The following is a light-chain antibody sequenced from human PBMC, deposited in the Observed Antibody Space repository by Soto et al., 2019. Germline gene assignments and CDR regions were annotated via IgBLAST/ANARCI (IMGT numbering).Light chain of an antibody. CDR1: SGHSSYA. V-gene: IGLV4-69*01. Sequence: QTVLTQSPSASASLGASVKLTCSLSSGHSSYAITWHQQQPERGPRYLMRLNNDGSHTKGDGIPDRFSGSSSGAERYLTISSLQSEDEADYYCQTWTTGIVVFGGGTKRTVL. J-gene: IGLJ2*01. CDR3: QTWTTGIVV. CDR2: LNNDGSH.